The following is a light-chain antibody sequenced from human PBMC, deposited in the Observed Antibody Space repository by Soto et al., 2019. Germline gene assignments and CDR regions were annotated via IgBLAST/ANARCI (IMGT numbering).Light chain of an antibody. Sequence: QSVLTQPPSVSGAPGQRVTISCTGSNSNIGAGYDVHWYQQLPGTAPKLLIYGNSNRPSGVPDRFSGSKSGTSASLAITRLQAEDEADYYCQSYDISLHNYVFGTGTKVTVL. CDR3: QSYDISLHNYV. CDR1: NSNIGAGYD. CDR2: GNS. V-gene: IGLV1-40*01. J-gene: IGLJ1*01.